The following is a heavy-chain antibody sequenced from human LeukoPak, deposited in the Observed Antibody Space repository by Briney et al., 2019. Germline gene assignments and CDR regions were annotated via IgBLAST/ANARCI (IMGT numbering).Heavy chain of an antibody. D-gene: IGHD6-6*01. CDR1: GFTFKNYA. CDR3: AKSGTYSSSSGYIDS. Sequence: GGSLRLSCAASGFTFKNYAMPWVRQAPGKGLEWVSSISWNSGNVDYADSVKGRFTLSRDNAKNSLYLQMSSLRAEDTALYYCAKSGTYSSSSGYIDSWGQGTLVTVSS. V-gene: IGHV3-9*01. CDR2: ISWNSGNV. J-gene: IGHJ4*02.